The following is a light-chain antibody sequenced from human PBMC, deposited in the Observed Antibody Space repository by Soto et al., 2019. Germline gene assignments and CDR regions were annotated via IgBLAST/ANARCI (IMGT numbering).Light chain of an antibody. CDR3: QQYNNWPIT. Sequence: EIVMTQSPATLSVSPGERATLSCRASQSVSTNLAWYQQKPGQAPRLLIFGTSTRATGIPARFSGSGSGTEFTLTISSMPAEDVGVYYYQQYNNWPITFGQGTRLEIK. CDR2: GTS. CDR1: QSVSTN. V-gene: IGKV3-15*01. J-gene: IGKJ5*01.